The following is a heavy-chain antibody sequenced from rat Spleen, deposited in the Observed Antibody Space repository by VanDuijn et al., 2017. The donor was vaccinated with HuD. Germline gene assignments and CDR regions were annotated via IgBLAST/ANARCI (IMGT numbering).Heavy chain of an antibody. J-gene: IGHJ2*01. CDR1: GFTFSNYG. V-gene: IGHV5-20*01. Sequence: EVQLVESGGGLVQPGRSMKLSCAASGFTFSNYGMAWVRQAPKKGLEWVAYISYDGGSTYYRDPVKGRFTISRDNAKSTLYLQMDSLRSEDTATYYCTTGTLTDYWGQGVMVTVSS. CDR2: ISYDGGST. D-gene: IGHD1-11*01. CDR3: TTGTLTDY.